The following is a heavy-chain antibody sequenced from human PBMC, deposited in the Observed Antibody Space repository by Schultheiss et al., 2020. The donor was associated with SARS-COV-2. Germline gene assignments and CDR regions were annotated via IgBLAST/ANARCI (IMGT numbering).Heavy chain of an antibody. J-gene: IGHJ6*02. D-gene: IGHD3-22*01. CDR3: AKDGDSSGYWDYYYGMDV. CDR2: ISGSGGST. V-gene: IGHV3-23*01. Sequence: GESLKISCAASGFTFSSYAMSWVRQAPGKGLEWVSAISGSGGSTYYADSVKGRFTISRDNSKNTLYLQMNSLRAEDTAVYYCAKDGDSSGYWDYYYGMDVWGQGTTVTVSS. CDR1: GFTFSSYA.